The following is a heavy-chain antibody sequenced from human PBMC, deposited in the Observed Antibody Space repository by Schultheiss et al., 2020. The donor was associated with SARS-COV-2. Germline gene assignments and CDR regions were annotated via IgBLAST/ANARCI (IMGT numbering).Heavy chain of an antibody. Sequence: SETLSLTCAVYGGSFSGYYWSWIRQPPGKGLEWIGEINHSGSTNYNPSLKSRVTISVDTSKNQFSLKLSSVTAADTGVYYCARANWGFAPYYFDYWGQGTLVTVSS. CDR1: GGSFSGYY. D-gene: IGHD7-27*01. V-gene: IGHV4-34*01. J-gene: IGHJ4*02. CDR2: INHSGST. CDR3: ARANWGFAPYYFDY.